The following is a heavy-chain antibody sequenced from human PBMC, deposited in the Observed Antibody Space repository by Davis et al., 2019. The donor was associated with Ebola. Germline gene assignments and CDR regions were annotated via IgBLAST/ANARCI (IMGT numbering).Heavy chain of an antibody. V-gene: IGHV3-23*01. Sequence: PGGSLRLSCAASGFTFSTYAMSWVRQAPGKGLEWVSSFGGGGASTYYADSVRGRFTISRDNSKNMLYLQMSSLRADDTAIYYCAKGGYQLLHDYWGQGTLVTVSS. CDR3: AKGGYQLLHDY. CDR2: FGGGGAST. CDR1: GFTFSTYA. D-gene: IGHD4-11*01. J-gene: IGHJ4*02.